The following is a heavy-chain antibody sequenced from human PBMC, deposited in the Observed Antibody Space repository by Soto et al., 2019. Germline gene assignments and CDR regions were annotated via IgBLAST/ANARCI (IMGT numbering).Heavy chain of an antibody. V-gene: IGHV4-59*01. CDR2: IYYSGST. D-gene: IGHD3-22*01. J-gene: IGHJ5*01. CDR3: ARGNHFDRSWFDT. Sequence: SETLSLTCTVSGGSITNYYWNWIRQPPGKGLEWIGYIYYSGSTYYNPSLKSRVTISVDTSKNQFSLNLNSVTAADTAVYYCARGNHFDRSWFDTWGQGTLVTVSS. CDR1: GGSITNYY.